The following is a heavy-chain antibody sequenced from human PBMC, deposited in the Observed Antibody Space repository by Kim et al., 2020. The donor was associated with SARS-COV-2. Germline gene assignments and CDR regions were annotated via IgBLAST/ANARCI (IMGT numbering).Heavy chain of an antibody. CDR2: T. Sequence: TYYNPSLMSRVTISVDTSKNQFSLKLRSVTAADTAVYYCATMATHWYFDLWGRGTLVTVSS. D-gene: IGHD2-8*01. V-gene: IGHV4-39*01. CDR3: ATMATHWYFDL. J-gene: IGHJ2*01.